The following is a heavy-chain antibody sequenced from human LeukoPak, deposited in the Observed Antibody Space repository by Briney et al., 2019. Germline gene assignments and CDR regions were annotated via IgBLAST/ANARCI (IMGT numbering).Heavy chain of an antibody. D-gene: IGHD3-10*01. CDR3: ARVTMVRGPGAFDY. V-gene: IGHV1-69*05. CDR1: GGTFTSYA. J-gene: IGHJ4*02. CDR2: LIPIFGTA. Sequence: ASVKVSCKASGGTFTSYAISWVRQAPGQGLEWLGGLIPIFGTANYAQKFQGRVTITTDESTSTAYMELSSLRSEDTAVYYCARVTMVRGPGAFDYWGQGTLVTVSS.